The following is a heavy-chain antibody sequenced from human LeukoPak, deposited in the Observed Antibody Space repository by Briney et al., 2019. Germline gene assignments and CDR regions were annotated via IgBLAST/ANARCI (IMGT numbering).Heavy chain of an antibody. J-gene: IGHJ6*02. V-gene: IGHV3-33*01. CDR1: GFTFSSYG. D-gene: IGHD5-18*01. CDR3: AREWSYGDYYYYGMDV. Sequence: GGSLRLSCAASGFTFSSYGMHWVRQAPGKGLGWVAVIWYDGSNKYYADSVKGRFTISRDNSKNTLYLQMNSLRAEDTAVYYRAREWSYGDYYYYGMDVWGQGTTVTVSS. CDR2: IWYDGSNK.